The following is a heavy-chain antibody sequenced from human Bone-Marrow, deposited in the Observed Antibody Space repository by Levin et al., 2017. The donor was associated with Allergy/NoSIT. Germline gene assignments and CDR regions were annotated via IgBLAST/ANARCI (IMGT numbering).Heavy chain of an antibody. CDR2: IYYSGST. Sequence: SETLSLTCTVSGDSISNYYWSWIRQPPGKGLEWIGYIYYSGSTNYNPSLQGRVTMSVDTSKNQLSLNLSSVTAADTAVYYCARVLYSYAYGGGFDSWGQGTRVTVSS. CDR1: GDSISNYY. D-gene: IGHD5-18*01. CDR3: ARVLYSYAYGGGFDS. J-gene: IGHJ4*02. V-gene: IGHV4-59*01.